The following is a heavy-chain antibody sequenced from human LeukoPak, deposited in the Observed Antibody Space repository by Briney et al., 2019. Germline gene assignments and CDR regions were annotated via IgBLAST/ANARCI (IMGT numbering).Heavy chain of an antibody. J-gene: IGHJ6*02. Sequence: ASVKVSCKASGYTFTSYYMHWVRQAPGQGLEWMGIINPSGGSTSYAQKFQGRVTMTRDTSTSTVYMELGSLRSEDTAVYYCARDVGVRGYGMDVWGQGTTVTVSS. D-gene: IGHD3-10*01. V-gene: IGHV1-46*01. CDR3: ARDVGVRGYGMDV. CDR2: INPSGGST. CDR1: GYTFTSYY.